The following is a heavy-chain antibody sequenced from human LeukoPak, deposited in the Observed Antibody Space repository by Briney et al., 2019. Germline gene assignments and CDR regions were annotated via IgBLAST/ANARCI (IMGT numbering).Heavy chain of an antibody. D-gene: IGHD4-17*01. CDR3: ARGQIGTTTVRGYNWFDP. Sequence: SETLSLTCAVYGGSFSGYYWSWIRQPPGKGLEWIGEINHSGSTNYNLSLKSRVTISVDTSKNQFSLKLSSVTAADTAVYYCARGQIGTTTVRGYNWFDPWGQGTLVTVPS. CDR2: INHSGST. J-gene: IGHJ5*02. CDR1: GGSFSGYY. V-gene: IGHV4-34*01.